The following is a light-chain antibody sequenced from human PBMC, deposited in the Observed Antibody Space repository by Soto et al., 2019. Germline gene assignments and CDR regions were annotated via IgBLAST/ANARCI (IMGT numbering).Light chain of an antibody. CDR2: EVT. J-gene: IGLJ1*01. Sequence: QSALAQPASVSGSPGQSITISCTGTSSDVGAYNYVSWYQQYPGKAPQLMIYEVTNRPSGVSNRFSGSKSGNTASLTISGLQAEDEADYYCSSYTDSPTLALLGSGTKVTV. V-gene: IGLV2-14*01. CDR1: SSDVGAYNY. CDR3: SSYTDSPTLAL.